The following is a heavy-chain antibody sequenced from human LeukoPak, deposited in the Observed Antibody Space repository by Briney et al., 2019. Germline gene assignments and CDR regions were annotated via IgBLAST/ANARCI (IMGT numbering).Heavy chain of an antibody. CDR3: ARDQAATRSNWFDP. Sequence: TSSETLSLTCTVSGGSISSYYWSWIRQPPGKGLEWLGYIYYSGSTNYNPSLKSRVTISVDTSKNQFSLKLSSVTAADTAVYYCARDQAATRSNWFDPWGQGTLVTVSS. J-gene: IGHJ5*02. V-gene: IGHV4-59*12. CDR2: IYYSGST. CDR1: GGSISSYY. D-gene: IGHD2-15*01.